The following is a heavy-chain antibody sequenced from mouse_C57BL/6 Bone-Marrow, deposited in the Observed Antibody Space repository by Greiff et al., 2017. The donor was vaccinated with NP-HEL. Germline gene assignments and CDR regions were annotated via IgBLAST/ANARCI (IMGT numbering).Heavy chain of an antibody. CDR1: GYTFSDYE. D-gene: IGHD1-1*01. CDR2: IDPETGGT. Sequence: QVQPPPSGAELVRPGGSVTLSFKALGYTFSDYEMHWGKQTPVHGLGWIGAIDPETGGTAYNQKFKGKAILTADKSSSTAYMELRSLTSEDSAVYYCTRSTGFAYWGQGTLVTVSA. J-gene: IGHJ3*01. CDR3: TRSTGFAY. V-gene: IGHV1-15*01.